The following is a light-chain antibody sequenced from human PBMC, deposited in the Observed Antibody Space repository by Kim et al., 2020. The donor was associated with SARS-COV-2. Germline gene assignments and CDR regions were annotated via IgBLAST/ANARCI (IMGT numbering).Light chain of an antibody. CDR3: QVWDSNSDDAGVE. CDR1: YIGSKS. Sequence: GVPASITGGGDYIGSKSVHWYQQKPGQAPVLVISFDSDRPSGIPERFSGSNSGNTATLTITRVEAGDEADYYCQVWDSNSDDAGVEFGGGTQLTVL. CDR2: FDS. V-gene: IGLV3-21*04. J-gene: IGLJ2*01.